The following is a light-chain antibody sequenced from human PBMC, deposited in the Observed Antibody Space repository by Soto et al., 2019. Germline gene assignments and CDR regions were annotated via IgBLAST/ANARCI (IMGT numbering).Light chain of an antibody. CDR3: CSYTSSSSLV. V-gene: IGLV2-14*01. CDR2: EVS. J-gene: IGLJ2*01. CDR1: SSDVGGHKY. Sequence: QSALTQPASVSGSPGQSITISCTGTSSDVGGHKYVSWYQHHPGKAPKLMIYEVSNRPSGVSDRFSGSKSGNTASLTISGLQAEDEADYYCCSYTSSSSLVFGGGTQLTVL.